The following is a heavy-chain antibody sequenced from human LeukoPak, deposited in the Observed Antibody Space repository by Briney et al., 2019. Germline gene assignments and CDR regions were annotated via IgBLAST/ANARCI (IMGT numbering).Heavy chain of an antibody. D-gene: IGHD3-22*01. CDR3: ARRGITMIVVVTYKQNWFDP. CDR2: INHSGST. CDR1: GGSFSGYY. J-gene: IGHJ5*02. Sequence: SETLSLTCAVYGGSFSGYYWSWIRQPPGKGLEWIGEINHSGSTNYNPSLKSRVTISVDTFKNQFSLKLSSVTAADTAVYYCARRGITMIVVVTYKQNWFDPWGQGTLVTVSS. V-gene: IGHV4-34*01.